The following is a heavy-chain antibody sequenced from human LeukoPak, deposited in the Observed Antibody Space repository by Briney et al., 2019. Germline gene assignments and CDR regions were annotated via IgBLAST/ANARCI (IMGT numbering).Heavy chain of an antibody. CDR3: ARGRGAFDI. Sequence: PSETLSLTCAVYGGSFSGYYWSWIRQPPGKGLEWIGEINHSGSTNYNPSLKSRVTISVDTSKNQFSLKLSSVTAADTAVYYCARGRGAFDIWGQGTMITVSS. V-gene: IGHV4-34*01. CDR1: GGSFSGYY. J-gene: IGHJ3*02. CDR2: INHSGST. D-gene: IGHD5-12*01.